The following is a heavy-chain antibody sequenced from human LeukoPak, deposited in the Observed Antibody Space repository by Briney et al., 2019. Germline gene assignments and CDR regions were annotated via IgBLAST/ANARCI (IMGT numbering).Heavy chain of an antibody. CDR3: ARTSGDIVATMKDDY. D-gene: IGHD5-12*01. CDR1: GGTFSSYA. V-gene: IGHV1-69*13. J-gene: IGHJ4*02. Sequence: ASVKVSCKASGGTFSSYAISWVRHAPGQGLEWMGGIIPIFGTANYAQKFQGRVTITADESTSTAYMELSSLRSEDTAVYYCARTSGDIVATMKDDYWGQGTLVTVSS. CDR2: IIPIFGTA.